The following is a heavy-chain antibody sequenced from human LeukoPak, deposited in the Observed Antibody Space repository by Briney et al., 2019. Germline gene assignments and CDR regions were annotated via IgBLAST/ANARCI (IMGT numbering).Heavy chain of an antibody. V-gene: IGHV3-21*01. CDR2: ISTVSTYT. CDR1: GFTFSDYS. J-gene: IGHJ6*03. Sequence: GGSLRLSCAASGFTFSDYSINWVRQAPGKRLEWVSSISTVSTYTNYADSVKGRFSISRDNAKGLLYLQMSNLRDEDTGVYYCARDASGYFHYYYMDVWGKGTTVTVSS. D-gene: IGHD3-3*01. CDR3: ARDASGYFHYYYMDV.